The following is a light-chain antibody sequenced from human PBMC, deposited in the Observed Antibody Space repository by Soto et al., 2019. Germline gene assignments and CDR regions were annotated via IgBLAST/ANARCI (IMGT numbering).Light chain of an antibody. Sequence: EIVLTQSPATLALCPGERATLSCRASQSIGYYLAWYQEKPGQAPRLLIYDASIRATGISDRFSGSGSGTDFALTISGLEPEDFAVYYCQQKGYSLSTFGQGTKVDIK. CDR2: DAS. J-gene: IGKJ1*01. V-gene: IGKV3-11*01. CDR3: QQKGYSLST. CDR1: QSIGYY.